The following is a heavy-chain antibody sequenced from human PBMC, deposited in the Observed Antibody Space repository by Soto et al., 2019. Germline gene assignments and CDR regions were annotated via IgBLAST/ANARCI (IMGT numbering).Heavy chain of an antibody. CDR2: IWYDGSNK. J-gene: IGHJ4*02. D-gene: IGHD2-15*01. CDR1: RFTFSSYG. Sequence: QVQLVESGGGVVQPGRSLRLSCAASRFTFSSYGMHWVRQAPGKGLEWVAVIWYDGSNKYSADSVKGRFTISRDNSKNTLYLQMNSLRVEDTAVYYCARDLSSGGTNACDVWGQGTLVTVSS. V-gene: IGHV3-33*01. CDR3: ARDLSSGGTNACDV.